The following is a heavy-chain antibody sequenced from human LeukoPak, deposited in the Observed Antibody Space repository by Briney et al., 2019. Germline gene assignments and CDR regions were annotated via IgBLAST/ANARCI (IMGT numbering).Heavy chain of an antibody. CDR3: AKDRRVGCSTTTCYLFDS. CDR2: ISGSDSST. Sequence: GGSLRLSCAASGFTFSSCAMSWVRQAPGKGLEWVSVISGSDSSTYYADSVKGRFTISRDNSKNTLYLQMNSLRAEDTAIYYCAKDRRVGCSTTTCYLFDSWGQGTLVTVSS. CDR1: GFTFSSCA. V-gene: IGHV3-23*01. J-gene: IGHJ4*02. D-gene: IGHD2-2*01.